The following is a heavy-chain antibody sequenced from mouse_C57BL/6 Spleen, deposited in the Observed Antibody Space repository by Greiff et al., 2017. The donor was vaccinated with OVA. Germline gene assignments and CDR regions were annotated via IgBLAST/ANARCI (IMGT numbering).Heavy chain of an antibody. V-gene: IGHV2-9-1*01. CDR3: ARNTYDYLDY. J-gene: IGHJ2*01. D-gene: IGHD2-4*01. Sequence: VQVVESGPGLVAPSQSLSITCTVSGFSLTSYAISWVRQPPGKGLAWLGVIWTGGGTHYNSALKTKLSISKDKSKSQVFLKMNRLQTDNTARYYCARNTYDYLDYWGQGTTLTVSS. CDR1: GFSLTSYA. CDR2: IWTGGGT.